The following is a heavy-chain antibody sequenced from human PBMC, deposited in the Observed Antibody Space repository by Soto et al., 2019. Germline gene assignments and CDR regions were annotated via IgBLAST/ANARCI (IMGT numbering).Heavy chain of an antibody. CDR3: AKGLVVVVAATTPFDY. CDR1: GFTFSSYA. CDR2: ISGSGGST. D-gene: IGHD2-15*01. V-gene: IGHV3-23*01. J-gene: IGHJ4*02. Sequence: GGSLRLSCAASGFTFSSYAMSWVRQAPGKWLEWVSAISGSGGSTYYADSVKGRFTISRDNSKNTLYLQMNSLRAEDTAVYYCAKGLVVVVAATTPFDYWGQGXLVTVYS.